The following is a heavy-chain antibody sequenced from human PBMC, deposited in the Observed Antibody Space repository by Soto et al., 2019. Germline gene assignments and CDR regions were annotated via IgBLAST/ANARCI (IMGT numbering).Heavy chain of an antibody. J-gene: IGHJ5*02. D-gene: IGHD3-3*01. CDR2: INAGNGNT. Sequence: ASXKVSCKASGYTFTSYAMHWVRQAPGQRLEWMGWINAGNGNTKYSQKFQGRVTITRDTSASTAYMELSSLRSEDTAVYYCASAFGVVNNWFDPWGQGTLVTVSS. CDR3: ASAFGVVNNWFDP. V-gene: IGHV1-3*01. CDR1: GYTFTSYA.